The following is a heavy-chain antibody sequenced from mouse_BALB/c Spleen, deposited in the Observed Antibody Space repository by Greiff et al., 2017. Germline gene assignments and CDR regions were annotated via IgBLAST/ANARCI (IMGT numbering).Heavy chain of an antibody. CDR2: IYPGDGDT. CDR1: GYAFSSSW. V-gene: IGHV1-82*01. D-gene: IGHD2-1*01. Sequence: VQLQQSGPELVKPGASVKISCKASGYAFSSSWMNWVKQRPGKGLEWIGRIYPGDGDTNYNGKFKGKATLTADKSSSTAYMQLSSLTSVDSAVYFCARWGGNYNYWGQGTLVTVSA. J-gene: IGHJ3*01. CDR3: ARWGGNYNY.